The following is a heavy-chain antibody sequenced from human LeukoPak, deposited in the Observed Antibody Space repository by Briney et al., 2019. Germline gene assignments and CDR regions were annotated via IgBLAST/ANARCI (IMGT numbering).Heavy chain of an antibody. D-gene: IGHD3-22*01. Sequence: GGSLRLSCAASGFTFSSYSMNWVRQAPGKGLERVSSISSSSSYIYYADSVKGRFTISRDNAKNSLYLQMNSLRAEDTAVYYCASPLYYYDSSGEDWFDPWGQGTLVTVSS. V-gene: IGHV3-21*01. CDR1: GFTFSSYS. CDR3: ASPLYYYDSSGEDWFDP. J-gene: IGHJ5*02. CDR2: ISSSSSYI.